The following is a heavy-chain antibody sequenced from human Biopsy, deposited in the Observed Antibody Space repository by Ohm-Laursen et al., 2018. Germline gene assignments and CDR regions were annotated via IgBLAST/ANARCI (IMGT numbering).Heavy chain of an antibody. Sequence: SLRLSCAAPGFTFSGYAMSWVRQGPEKGLEWVSVVTGSGRSTYYTDSVKGRFSISRDNSKNKLYLQMNSLRVEDTAVYYCAKGRSGGTGHGNWFDPWGQGTLVIVSS. V-gene: IGHV3-23*01. J-gene: IGHJ5*02. CDR3: AKGRSGGTGHGNWFDP. CDR1: GFTFSGYA. CDR2: VTGSGRST. D-gene: IGHD3-10*01.